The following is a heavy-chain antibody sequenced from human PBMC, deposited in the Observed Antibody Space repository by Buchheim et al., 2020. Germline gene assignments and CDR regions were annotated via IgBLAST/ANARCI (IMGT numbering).Heavy chain of an antibody. CDR1: GFTFGDYA. CDR3: TRERGDYGDYDPDGMDV. J-gene: IGHJ6*02. V-gene: IGHV3-49*04. CDR2: IRSKAYGGTT. D-gene: IGHD4-17*01. Sequence: EVQLVESGGGLVQPGRSLRLSCTASGFTFGDYAMSWVRQAPGKGLEWVGFIRSKAYGGTTEYAASVKGRFTISRDDSKSIAYLQMNSLKTEDTAVYYCTRERGDYGDYDPDGMDVWGQGTT.